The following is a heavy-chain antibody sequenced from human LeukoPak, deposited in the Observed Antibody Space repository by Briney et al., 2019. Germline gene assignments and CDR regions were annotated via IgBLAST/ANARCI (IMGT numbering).Heavy chain of an antibody. CDR1: GFTFSSYW. CDR3: AKDRAAGVNDAFDI. Sequence: GGSLRLSCAASGFTFSSYWMSWVRQAPGKGLEWVANTKQDGSDKYYVDSVKGRFTIPRDNAKNSLYLQMNSLRTEDTAVYYCAKDRAAGVNDAFDIWGQGTMVTVSS. D-gene: IGHD6-13*01. J-gene: IGHJ3*02. CDR2: TKQDGSDK. V-gene: IGHV3-7*01.